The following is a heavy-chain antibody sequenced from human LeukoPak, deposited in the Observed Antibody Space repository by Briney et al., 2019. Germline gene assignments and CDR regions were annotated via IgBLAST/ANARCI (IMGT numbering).Heavy chain of an antibody. Sequence: GGSLRLSCSASGLTLSGYWMHWVRQIPGKGLVWVSRIDSDGSGTSYADSVKGRFTISRDDVKDMLYLQMNSLRVEDTGLYYCSTVEHFWGQGTLVTVSS. CDR3: STVEHF. CDR1: GLTLSGYW. D-gene: IGHD1/OR15-1a*01. CDR2: IDSDGSGT. V-gene: IGHV3-74*01. J-gene: IGHJ4*02.